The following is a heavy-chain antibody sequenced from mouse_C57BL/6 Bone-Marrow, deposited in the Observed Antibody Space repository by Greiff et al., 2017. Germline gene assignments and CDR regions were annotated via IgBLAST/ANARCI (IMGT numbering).Heavy chain of an antibody. D-gene: IGHD3-1*01. CDR1: GFTFSDFY. Sequence: EVMLVDSGGGLVQSGRSLRLSCATSGFTFSDFYMEWVRQAPGKGLEWIAASRNKANDYTTEYSASVKGRFIVSRDTSQSILYLQMNALRAEDTAIYYCARDAGYAAWFAYWGQGTLVTVSA. J-gene: IGHJ3*01. V-gene: IGHV7-1*01. CDR3: ARDAGYAAWFAY. CDR2: SRNKANDYTT.